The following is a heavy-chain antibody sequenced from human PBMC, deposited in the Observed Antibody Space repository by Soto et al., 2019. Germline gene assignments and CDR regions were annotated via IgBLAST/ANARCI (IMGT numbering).Heavy chain of an antibody. D-gene: IGHD1-26*01. CDR2: VSGGGGST. CDR3: AKDEVGAVYYYYFGMDV. V-gene: IGHV3-23*01. Sequence: EVQLLESGGGLVQPGGSLRLSCAASGFTFSSYAMRWVRQAPGKGLEWVSVVSGGGGSTYYADSVKGRFTISRDNSKNTLYLQMNILRAEDTAVYYCAKDEVGAVYYYYFGMDVWGQGTTVSDSS. CDR1: GFTFSSYA. J-gene: IGHJ6*02.